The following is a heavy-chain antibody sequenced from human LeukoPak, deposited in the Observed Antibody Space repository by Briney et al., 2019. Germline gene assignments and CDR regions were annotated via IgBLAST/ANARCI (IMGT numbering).Heavy chain of an antibody. CDR1: GGTFSSYA. V-gene: IGHV1-69*06. J-gene: IGHJ4*02. Sequence: ASVKVSCKASGGTFSSYAISWVRQAPGQGLEWMGGIIPIFGTANYAQKFQGRVTITADKSTSTAYMELSSLRSEDTAVYYCARDDFRHDYGDLTRWGQGTLVTVSS. CDR3: ARDDFRHDYGDLTR. CDR2: IIPIFGTA. D-gene: IGHD4-17*01.